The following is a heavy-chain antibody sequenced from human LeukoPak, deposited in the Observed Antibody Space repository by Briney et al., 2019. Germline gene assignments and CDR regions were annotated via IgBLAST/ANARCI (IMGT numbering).Heavy chain of an antibody. CDR3: AMSYYDILTGYSFDY. CDR2: MNPNSGNT. D-gene: IGHD3-9*01. Sequence: ASVKVSCKASGYTFTTYDINWVRQATGQGLEWTGWMNPNSGNTGYAQKFQGRVTMTRNTSISTAYMELNSLRSEDTAVYYCAMSYYDILTGYSFDYWGQGTLVTVSS. V-gene: IGHV1-8*01. J-gene: IGHJ4*02. CDR1: GYTFTTYD.